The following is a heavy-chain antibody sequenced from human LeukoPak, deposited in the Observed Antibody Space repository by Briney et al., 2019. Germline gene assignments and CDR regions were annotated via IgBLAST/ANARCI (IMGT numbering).Heavy chain of an antibody. CDR1: GFTFSSYS. D-gene: IGHD6-19*01. J-gene: IGHJ6*02. Sequence: GGSLRLSCAASGFTFSSYSMNWVRQAPGKGLEWVSSISSSSSYIYYADSVKGRFTISRDNAKNSLYLQMNSLRAEDTAVYYCARVGRLAYYYYGMDVWGQGTTVTVSS. CDR2: ISSSSSYI. CDR3: ARVGRLAYYYYGMDV. V-gene: IGHV3-21*01.